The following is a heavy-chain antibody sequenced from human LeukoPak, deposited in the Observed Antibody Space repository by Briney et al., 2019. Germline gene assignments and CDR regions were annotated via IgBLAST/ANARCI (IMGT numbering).Heavy chain of an antibody. CDR2: IIPIFGTA. Sequence: GLSVKVSCKASGGTFSSYAISWVRQAPGQGLEWMGGIIPIFGTANYAQKFQGRVTITADESTSTAYMELSSLRSEDTAVYYCARVYNWNDYFFDPWGQGTLVTVSS. CDR3: ARVYNWNDYFFDP. J-gene: IGHJ5*02. D-gene: IGHD1-20*01. CDR1: GGTFSSYA. V-gene: IGHV1-69*13.